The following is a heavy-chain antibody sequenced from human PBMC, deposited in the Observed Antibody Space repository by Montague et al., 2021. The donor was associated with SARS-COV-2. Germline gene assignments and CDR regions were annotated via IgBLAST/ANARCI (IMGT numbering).Heavy chain of an antibody. CDR1: GGSMSGYH. V-gene: IGHV4-59*01. D-gene: IGHD3-10*01. CDR3: ARGASELPS. CDR2: IYYSGGT. J-gene: IGHJ5*02. Sequence: SETLSLTCTVSGGSMSGYHWSWIRQPPGKGPEWIGYIYYSGGTNYNPSLKSRVTISVDTSKNQFSLKLNSVTAADTAVYYCARGASELPSWGQGALVTVSS.